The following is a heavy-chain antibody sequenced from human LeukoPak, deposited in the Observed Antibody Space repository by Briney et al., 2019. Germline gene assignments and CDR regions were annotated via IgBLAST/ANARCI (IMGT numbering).Heavy chain of an antibody. Sequence: ASVKVSCKASGYTXTSYYMPWLRQAPGQGLEWLGIINPSGGSTSYAQKFQGRVTMTRDTSTSTVYMELSSLRSEDTAVYYCARDVGCSSTSCYVDAFDIWGQGTMVTVSS. CDR1: GYTXTSYY. CDR2: INPSGGST. D-gene: IGHD2-2*01. J-gene: IGHJ3*02. CDR3: ARDVGCSSTSCYVDAFDI. V-gene: IGHV1-46*01.